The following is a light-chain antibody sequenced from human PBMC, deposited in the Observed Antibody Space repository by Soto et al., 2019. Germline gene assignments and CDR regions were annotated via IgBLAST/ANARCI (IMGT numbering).Light chain of an antibody. J-gene: IGKJ4*01. CDR2: GAS. Sequence: EIALTQSPGTLSLSPGERATLSCRASQSVSGNYVAWYQQNFGQAPRLLIYGASSRATGIPDRFSGSGSGTDFTLTISRVETEDFSVYYCQKYGGSPLLTFGGGTRVEIK. V-gene: IGKV3-20*01. CDR1: QSVSGNY. CDR3: QKYGGSPLLT.